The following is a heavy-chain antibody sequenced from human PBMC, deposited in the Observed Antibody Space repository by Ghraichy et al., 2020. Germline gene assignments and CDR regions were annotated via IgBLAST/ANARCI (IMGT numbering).Heavy chain of an antibody. CDR3: ARDSFTYGMDV. D-gene: IGHD2/OR15-2a*01. CDR2: IDWDDDK. V-gene: IGHV2-70*04. CDR1: GFSLSTSGMR. Sequence: SGPTLVKPTQTLTLTCTFSGFSLSTSGMRASWIRQPTGKALEGLARIDWDDDKFYSTSLKTRLTISKDTSKNQVVLTMTNMDPVDTATYYCARDSFTYGMDVWGQGTTVTVSS. J-gene: IGHJ6*02.